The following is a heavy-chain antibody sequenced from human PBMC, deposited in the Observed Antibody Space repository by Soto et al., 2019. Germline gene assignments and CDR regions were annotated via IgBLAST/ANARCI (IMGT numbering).Heavy chain of an antibody. D-gene: IGHD2-21*02. CDR1: EVTFIYYW. J-gene: IGHJ4*02. Sequence: GGPLRLSCSASEVTFIYYWMSWVGQAPGGGLEWVANIKQDGSGESYVDSVKGRFTISRDNTKNSLYLQMNSLRAEDTAVYYCAKIAYCGGDCYLNFDYWGQGALVTVSS. CDR3: AKIAYCGGDCYLNFDY. CDR2: IKQDGSGE. V-gene: IGHV3-7*01.